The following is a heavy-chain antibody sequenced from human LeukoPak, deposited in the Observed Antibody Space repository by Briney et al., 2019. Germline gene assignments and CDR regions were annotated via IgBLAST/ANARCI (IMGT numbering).Heavy chain of an antibody. D-gene: IGHD2-15*01. V-gene: IGHV1-8*01. J-gene: IGHJ1*01. CDR3: ARLEKQLLLRQH. CDR1: GYTFTIYD. Sequence: GASGNVSFKASGYTFTIYDIDLVRQATGPGLEWMGWRNPNSGNPGYAKKFQGRVTMTRNTSLSTAYMELSSLRSEDTAVYYCARLEKQLLLRQHWGQGTMVTVSS. CDR2: RNPNSGNP.